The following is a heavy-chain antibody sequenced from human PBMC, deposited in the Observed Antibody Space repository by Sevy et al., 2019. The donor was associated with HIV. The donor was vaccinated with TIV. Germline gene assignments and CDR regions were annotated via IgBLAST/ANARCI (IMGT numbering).Heavy chain of an antibody. J-gene: IGHJ1*01. CDR1: GFTFSSYA. D-gene: IGHD4-17*01. Sequence: GSLRLSCAASGFTFSSYAMSWVRQAPGKGLEWVSAISGSGGSTYYADSVKGRFTISRDNSKNTLYLQMNSLRAEDTAVYYCAKGSASYGDFAEYFQHWGQGTLVTVSS. V-gene: IGHV3-23*01. CDR3: AKGSASYGDFAEYFQH. CDR2: ISGSGGST.